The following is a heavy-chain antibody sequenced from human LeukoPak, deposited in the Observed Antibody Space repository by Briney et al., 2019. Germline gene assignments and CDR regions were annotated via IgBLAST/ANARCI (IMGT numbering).Heavy chain of an antibody. V-gene: IGHV1-2*02. D-gene: IGHD1-26*01. CDR2: INPNSGGT. Sequence: ASVKVPCKASGYTSTGYYMHWVRQAPGQGLEWMGWINPNSGGTNYAQKFQGRVTMTRDTSISTAYMELSRLRSDDTAVYYCARDRVSGSPDYYYYYMDVWGKGTTVTVSS. CDR3: ARDRVSGSPDYYYYYMDV. J-gene: IGHJ6*03. CDR1: GYTSTGYY.